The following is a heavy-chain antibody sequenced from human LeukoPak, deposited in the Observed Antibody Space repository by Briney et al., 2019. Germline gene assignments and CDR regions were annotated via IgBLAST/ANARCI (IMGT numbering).Heavy chain of an antibody. CDR1: GYTFTSYG. V-gene: IGHV1-18*01. D-gene: IGHD3-22*01. Sequence: GASVKVSCKASGYTFTSYGISWVRQAPGQGLEWMGWISGYNGYTHYANNHQGRVTMTTGTSTSTAYMELRSLRSDDTAVYYCARDEARYSSGYYPNWFDPWGQGTLVTVSS. CDR2: ISGYNGYT. CDR3: ARDEARYSSGYYPNWFDP. J-gene: IGHJ5*02.